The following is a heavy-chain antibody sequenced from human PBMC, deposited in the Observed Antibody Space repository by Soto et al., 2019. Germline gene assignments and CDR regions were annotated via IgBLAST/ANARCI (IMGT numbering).Heavy chain of an antibody. CDR1: GGSISSGGYF. D-gene: IGHD3-3*01. Sequence: QLQLQESGSGLVKPSQTLSLTCAVSGGSISSGGYFWSWIRQPPGKGLEWIGYIYHSGSTYYNPCLKSRVIISVARSKTQCSMKLSSVSASDPAVYYCVRVRGHYSDSEGCPSASNWFYHWGQGTLVTVSS. J-gene: IGHJ5*02. CDR2: IYHSGST. V-gene: IGHV4-30-2*01. CDR3: VRVRGHYSDSEGCPSASNWFYH.